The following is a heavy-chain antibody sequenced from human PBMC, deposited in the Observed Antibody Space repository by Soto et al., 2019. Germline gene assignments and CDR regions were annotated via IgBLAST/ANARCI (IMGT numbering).Heavy chain of an antibody. J-gene: IGHJ4*02. CDR3: ARAGFSYGHLLF. V-gene: IGHV4-30-4*01. CDR1: GGPIKTGDYY. Sequence: PSETLSLTCNVSGGPIKTGDYYWNWIRQPPGKGLEWIGYVFYSGATNYSPSLKSRAAISMDTSKNQFSLSLTSVTAADTAVYYCARAGFSYGHLLFWGQGVRVPVSS. CDR2: VFYSGAT. D-gene: IGHD3-10*01.